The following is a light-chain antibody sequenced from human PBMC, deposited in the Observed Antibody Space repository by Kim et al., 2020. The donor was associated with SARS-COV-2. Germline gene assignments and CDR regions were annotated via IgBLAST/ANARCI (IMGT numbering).Light chain of an antibody. CDR2: AAS. CDR3: QQLNSYPLT. Sequence: DIQLTQSPSFLSASVGDIVTITCRASQGISSYLAWYQQKPGKAPKLLIYAASTLQSGVPSRFSGSGSGTEFTLTISSLQPEDFATYYCQQLNSYPLTFGGGTKLEI. V-gene: IGKV1-9*01. CDR1: QGISSY. J-gene: IGKJ4*01.